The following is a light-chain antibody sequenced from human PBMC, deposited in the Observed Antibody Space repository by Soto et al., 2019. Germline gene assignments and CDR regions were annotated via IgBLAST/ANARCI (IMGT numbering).Light chain of an antibody. Sequence: DIQLTQSPSSLSASVGDRVTVTCRASEDIGSYVAWYQQKPGEGPKLLIYSASTLKSGVPARFSGSGSGTEFTLTISSPQPEDFATYYCQQLNSFPLFGPGTRVDIK. J-gene: IGKJ3*01. CDR2: SAS. CDR1: EDIGSY. V-gene: IGKV1-9*01. CDR3: QQLNSFPL.